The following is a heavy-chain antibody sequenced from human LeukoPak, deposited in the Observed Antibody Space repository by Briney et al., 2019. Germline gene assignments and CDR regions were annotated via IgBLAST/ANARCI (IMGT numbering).Heavy chain of an antibody. CDR1: GGSFSGYY. CDR3: ARLEPSDVNWFDP. CDR2: INHSGST. D-gene: IGHD1-26*01. V-gene: IGHV4-34*01. J-gene: IGHJ5*02. Sequence: SETLSLTCAVYGGSFSGYYWSWIRQPPGRGLEWIGEINHSGSTNYNPSLKSRVTISVDTSKNQFSLKLSSVTAADTAVYYCARLEPSDVNWFDPWGQGTLVTVSS.